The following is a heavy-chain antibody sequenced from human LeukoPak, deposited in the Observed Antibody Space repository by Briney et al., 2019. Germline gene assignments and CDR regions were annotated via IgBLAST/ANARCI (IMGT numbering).Heavy chain of an antibody. CDR3: ARDDYGDYFDY. V-gene: IGHV4-59*01. D-gene: IGHD4-17*01. CDR2: IYYSGST. CDR1: GGSISSYY. J-gene: IGHJ4*02. Sequence: SETLSLTCTVSGGSISSYYWSWIRQPPGRGLEWIGYIYYSGSTNYNPSLKSRVTISVDTSKNQFSLKLSSVTAADTAVYYCARDDYGDYFDYWGQGTLVTVSS.